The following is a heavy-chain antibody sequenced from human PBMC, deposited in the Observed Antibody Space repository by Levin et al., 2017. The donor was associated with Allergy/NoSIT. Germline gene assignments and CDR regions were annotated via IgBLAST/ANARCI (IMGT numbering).Heavy chain of an antibody. CDR1: GFTFSSYA. V-gene: IGHV3-30-3*01. Sequence: GGSLRLSCAASGFTFSSYAMHWVRQAPGKGLEWVAVISYDGSNKYYADSVKGRFTISRDNSKNTLYLQMNSLRAEDTAVYYCARDFSGTITMVRGLADYWGQGTLVTVSS. J-gene: IGHJ4*02. CDR2: ISYDGSNK. CDR3: ARDFSGTITMVRGLADY. D-gene: IGHD3-10*01.